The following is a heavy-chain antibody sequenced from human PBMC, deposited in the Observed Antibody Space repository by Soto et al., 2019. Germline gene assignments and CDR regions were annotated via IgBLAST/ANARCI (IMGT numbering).Heavy chain of an antibody. CDR2: ISSSGSTI. D-gene: IGHD1-7*01. CDR3: ARGDNWNYVDYYYYGMDV. Sequence: QVQLVESGGGLVKPGGSLRLSCAASGFTFSDYYMSWIRQAPGKGLEWVSYISSSGSTIYYADSVKGRFTISRDNAKNSLYLQMNSMRAEDTAVFYCARGDNWNYVDYYYYGMDVWGQGTTVTVSS. V-gene: IGHV3-11*01. J-gene: IGHJ6*02. CDR1: GFTFSDYY.